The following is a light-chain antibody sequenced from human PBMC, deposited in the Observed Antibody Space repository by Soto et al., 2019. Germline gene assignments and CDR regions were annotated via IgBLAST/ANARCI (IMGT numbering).Light chain of an antibody. V-gene: IGLV2-14*03. J-gene: IGLJ2*01. CDR3: SSYAGSRTLV. CDR1: SSDIGAYDY. Sequence: QSALTQPASVSGSPGQSVTISCTGTSSDIGAYDYVSWYQQHPGKAPKLMIYDVTNRPSGLSNLFSGSKSGNTASLTISGLQAEDEADYYCSSYAGSRTLVFGGGTKLTVL. CDR2: DVT.